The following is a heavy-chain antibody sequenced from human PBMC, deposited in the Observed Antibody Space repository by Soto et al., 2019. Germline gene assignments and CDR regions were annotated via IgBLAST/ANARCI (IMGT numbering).Heavy chain of an antibody. CDR2: ISGSGGST. J-gene: IGHJ4*02. CDR1: GFTFSSYA. Sequence: GGSLRLSCAASGFTFSSYAMSWVRQAPGKGLEWVSAISGSGGSTYYADSVKGRFTISRDNSKNTLYLQMNSLRAEDTAVYYCAKGPRNTVIPFYFDYWGQGTLVTVSS. V-gene: IGHV3-23*01. D-gene: IGHD4-4*01. CDR3: AKGPRNTVIPFYFDY.